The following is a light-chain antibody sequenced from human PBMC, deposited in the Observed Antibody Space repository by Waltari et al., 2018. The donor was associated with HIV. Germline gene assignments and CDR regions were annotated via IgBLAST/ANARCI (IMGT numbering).Light chain of an antibody. CDR1: QNIDKS. J-gene: IGKJ3*01. V-gene: IGKV1-39*01. CDR2: ASS. CDR3: QQSYGAPLT. Sequence: IKLTKSPSSLSASVENRVPFTCRASQNIDKSLNWYQQKPGKAPTVLVYASSNLQSGVPSRFSGSGSGTDFTLSISSLQPEDFATYYCQQSYGAPLTFGPGTKLDI.